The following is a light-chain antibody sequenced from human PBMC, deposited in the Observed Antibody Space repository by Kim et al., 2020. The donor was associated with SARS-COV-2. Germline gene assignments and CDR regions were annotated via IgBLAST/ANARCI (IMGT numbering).Light chain of an antibody. J-gene: IGKJ1*01. CDR3: QQHHNWSQT. Sequence: ASSGGRAALSCSASRNVISNLVWYQQRHGQHARLLIYDAATRATGSPARWCGSGSGTAFTLTISSLQSEDFAVYYCQQHHNWSQTFGQGTKVDIK. CDR1: RNVISN. V-gene: IGKV3-15*01. CDR2: DAA.